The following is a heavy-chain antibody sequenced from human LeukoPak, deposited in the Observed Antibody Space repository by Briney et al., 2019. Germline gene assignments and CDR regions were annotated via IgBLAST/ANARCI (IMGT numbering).Heavy chain of an antibody. CDR3: AREKSGLFDY. Sequence: SETLSLTCSVSGDSIIGYYWGWIRQPPGKGLEWIGNIYYTGNTYYNSSLKSRVTISVDTSKNQFSLKLSSVTAADTAVYYCAREKSGLFDYWGQGTLVTVSS. CDR1: GDSIIGYY. V-gene: IGHV4-39*07. J-gene: IGHJ4*02. CDR2: IYYTGNT.